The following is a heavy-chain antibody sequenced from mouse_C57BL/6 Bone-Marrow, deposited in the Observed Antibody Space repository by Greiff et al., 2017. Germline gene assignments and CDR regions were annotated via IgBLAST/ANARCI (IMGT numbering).Heavy chain of an antibody. D-gene: IGHD1-1*01. Sequence: QVQLQQSGAELARPGASVKLSCKASGYTFTSYGISWVKQSTGQGLEWIGEIYPRSGNTYYNEKFKGKATLTADKSSSTAYMELRSLTSEDSAVYVCARSVFITTAKGYWGQGTTLTVSS. CDR1: GYTFTSYG. CDR3: ARSVFITTAKGY. J-gene: IGHJ2*01. CDR2: IYPRSGNT. V-gene: IGHV1-81*01.